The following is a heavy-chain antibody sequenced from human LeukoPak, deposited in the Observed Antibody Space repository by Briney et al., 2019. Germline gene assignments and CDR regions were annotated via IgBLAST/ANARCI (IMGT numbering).Heavy chain of an antibody. CDR1: GFTVSSNY. D-gene: IGHD3-10*01. CDR3: ARSDGYGSVDI. CDR2: IYSGGST. Sequence: GGSLRLSCAASGFTVSSNYMSWVRQAPGKGPEWVSVIYSGGSTYYADSVKGRFTISRDNSKNTLYLQMDSLRAEDTAVYYCARSDGYGSVDIWGQGTMVTVSS. V-gene: IGHV3-53*01. J-gene: IGHJ3*02.